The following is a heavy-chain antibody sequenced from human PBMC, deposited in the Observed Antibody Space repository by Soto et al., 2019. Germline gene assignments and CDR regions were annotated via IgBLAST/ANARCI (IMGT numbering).Heavy chain of an antibody. D-gene: IGHD3-3*01. CDR1: GYTFTSYD. CDR2: MNPNSGNT. CDR3: ARGHSDDYDFWSGYYPIGYYYYYMDV. Sequence: GASVKVSCKASGYTFTSYDINWVRQATGQGLEWMGWMNPNSGNTGYAQKFQGRVTMTRNTSISTAYMELSSLRSEDTAVYYCARGHSDDYDFWSGYYPIGYYYYYMDVWGKGTKVTVSS. V-gene: IGHV1-8*01. J-gene: IGHJ6*03.